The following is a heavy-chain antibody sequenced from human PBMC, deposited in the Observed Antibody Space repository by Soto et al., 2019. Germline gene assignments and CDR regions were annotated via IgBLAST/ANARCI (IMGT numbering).Heavy chain of an antibody. D-gene: IGHD3-10*01. CDR1: GFNFNIYA. Sequence: EARILESGGGLAQPGGSLKISCTASGFNFNIYAMSWVRQAPGKGLEWVSGISASATQTYYAESVKGRFAISRDNSKSTLYLQLDSLTPEDTARYYCAKPITAGGSNSWGPGTLVAGPS. J-gene: IGHJ5*02. CDR2: ISASATQT. V-gene: IGHV3-23*01. CDR3: AKPITAGGSNS.